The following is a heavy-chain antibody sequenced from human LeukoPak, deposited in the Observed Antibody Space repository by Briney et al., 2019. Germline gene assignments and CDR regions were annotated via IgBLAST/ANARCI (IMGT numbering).Heavy chain of an antibody. D-gene: IGHD6-19*01. CDR2: FDPEDGET. CDR3: AKDILSGIAVAGGLGY. V-gene: IGHV1-24*01. J-gene: IGHJ4*02. Sequence: ASVKVSCKVSGYTLTELSMHWVRQAPGKGLEWMGGFDPEDGETIYAQKFQGRVTMTEDTSTDTAYMELSSLRAEDTALYYCAKDILSGIAVAGGLGYWGQGTLVTVSS. CDR1: GYTLTELS.